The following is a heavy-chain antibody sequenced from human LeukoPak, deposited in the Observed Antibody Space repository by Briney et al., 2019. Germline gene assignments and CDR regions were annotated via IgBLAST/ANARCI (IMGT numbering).Heavy chain of an antibody. J-gene: IGHJ4*02. CDR3: ATSPIQLWLPFDY. Sequence: SETLSLTCTVSGGSISSYYWSWIRQPPGKGLEWIGYIYYSRSTNYNPSLKSRVTISVDTSKNQFSLKLSSVTAADTAVYYCATSPIQLWLPFDYWGQGTLVTVSS. D-gene: IGHD5-18*01. CDR1: GGSISSYY. CDR2: IYYSRST. V-gene: IGHV4-59*01.